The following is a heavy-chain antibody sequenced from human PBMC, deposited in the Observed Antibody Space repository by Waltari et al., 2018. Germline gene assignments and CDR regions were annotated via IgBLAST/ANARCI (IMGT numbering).Heavy chain of an antibody. Sequence: VPPPPGGPGPFEPLEALPPPFAVYGGVFRGYDPSRSRQPPGQGRGWIGEINHSGSTNYNPSLKSRVTISVDTSKNQFSLKLSSVTAADTAVYYCARNRHCTGGVCYYYYYYYMDVWGKGTTVTVSS. V-gene: IGHV4-34*01. CDR3: ARNRHCTGGVCYYYYYYYMDV. D-gene: IGHD2-8*02. CDR2: INHSGST. J-gene: IGHJ6*03. CDR1: GGVFRGYD.